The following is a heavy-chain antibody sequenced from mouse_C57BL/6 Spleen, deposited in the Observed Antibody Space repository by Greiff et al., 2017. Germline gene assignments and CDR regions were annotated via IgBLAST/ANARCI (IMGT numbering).Heavy chain of an antibody. V-gene: IGHV1-54*01. D-gene: IGHD2-1*01. CDR3: ARSYGNYSYFDY. CDR2: INPGSGGT. CDR1: GYAFTNYL. Sequence: QVQLQQSGAELVRPGTSVKVSCKASGYAFTNYLIEWVKQRPGQGLEWIGVINPGSGGTNYTEKFKGKATLTADKSSSTAYMQLSSLTSEDSAVYFCARSYGNYSYFDYWGQGTTLTVSS. J-gene: IGHJ2*01.